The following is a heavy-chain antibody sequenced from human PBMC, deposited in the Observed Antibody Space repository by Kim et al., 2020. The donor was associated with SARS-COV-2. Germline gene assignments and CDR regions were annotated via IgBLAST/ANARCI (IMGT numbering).Heavy chain of an antibody. Sequence: SETLSLRCAVYGGSFSGYHWSWIRQSPGRGLEWIGEVDHTGAINYNPSLRSRAAISVDRSKNQISLQLTSVTAADTAMYFCARGWAGVVPSPRLGLGPHHDYGALDVWGQGTTVTVSS. D-gene: IGHD3-3*01. V-gene: IGHV4-34*01. J-gene: IGHJ6*02. CDR2: VDHTGAI. CDR1: GGSFSGYH. CDR3: ARGWAGVVPSPRLGLGPHHDYGALDV.